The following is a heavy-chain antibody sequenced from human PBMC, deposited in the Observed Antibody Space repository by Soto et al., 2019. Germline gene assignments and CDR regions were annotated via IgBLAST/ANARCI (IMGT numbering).Heavy chain of an antibody. V-gene: IGHV1-3*01. D-gene: IGHD3-10*01. CDR1: GYTFTGYA. CDR2: INAGNGNT. CDR3: ARGSWFDDY. Sequence: ASVKVSCKASGYTFTGYAVHWVRQAPGQRLEWMGWINAGNGNTKYSQKLQGRVTMTTDTSTSTAYMELRSLRSDDTAVYYCARGSWFDDYWGQGTLVTVS. J-gene: IGHJ4*02.